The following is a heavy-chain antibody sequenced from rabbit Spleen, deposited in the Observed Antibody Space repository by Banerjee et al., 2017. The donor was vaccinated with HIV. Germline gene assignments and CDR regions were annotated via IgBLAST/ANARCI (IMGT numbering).Heavy chain of an antibody. CDR2: IYAGSSGST. Sequence: QSLEESGGDLVKPGASLTLTCTASGVSFSSNHYMCWVRQAPGKGLELIACIYAGSSGSTYYASWAKGRFTISKTSSTTVTLQMTSLTVADTATYFCARDTGSSFSTYGMDLWGPGTLVTVS. V-gene: IGHV1S40*01. D-gene: IGHD8-1*01. CDR1: GVSFSSNHY. J-gene: IGHJ6*01. CDR3: ARDTGSSFSTYGMDL.